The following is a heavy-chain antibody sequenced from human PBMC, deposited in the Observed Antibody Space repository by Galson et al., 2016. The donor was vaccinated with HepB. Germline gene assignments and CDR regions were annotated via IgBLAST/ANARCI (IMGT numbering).Heavy chain of an antibody. Sequence: SVKVSCKASGYTFTTYGIHWVRQAPGQRLEWMGWISAGNDDTRYSQNFQDRVTITRDTSASTAYMELSSLRSDATAVYYCARATHIVVVTLTSGDYGMDVWGQGATVTVSS. CDR2: ISAGNDDT. D-gene: IGHD2-21*02. V-gene: IGHV1-3*01. CDR1: GYTFTTYG. CDR3: ARATHIVVVTLTSGDYGMDV. J-gene: IGHJ6*02.